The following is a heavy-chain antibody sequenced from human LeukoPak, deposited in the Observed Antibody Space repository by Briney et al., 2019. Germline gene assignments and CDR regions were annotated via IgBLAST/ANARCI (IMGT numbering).Heavy chain of an antibody. CDR2: INSDGRST. V-gene: IGHV3-74*01. CDR3: VRGADTGYSSDS. J-gene: IGHJ4*02. D-gene: IGHD3-9*01. Sequence: GGSLRLSCAASGFTFSHYTMNWVRQAPGKGLVWVSRINSDGRSTNYADSVKGRFSISRDNAENTLYLQMNSLRVEDTAVYYCVRGADTGYSSDSWGQGTLVTVSS. CDR1: GFTFSHYT.